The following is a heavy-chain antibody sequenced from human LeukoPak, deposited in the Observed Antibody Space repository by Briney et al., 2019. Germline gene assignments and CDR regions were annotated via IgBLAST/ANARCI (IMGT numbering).Heavy chain of an antibody. Sequence: ESGPTLVNPTQTLTLTCTFSGFSLRTSGVGVGWIRQPPGKALEWLALIYWDDDKRYSPSLKSRLTITKDTSKNQVVLTMTNMDPVDTATYYCAHFGINYDSSGYYPYFDYWGQGTLVTVSS. CDR1: GFSLRTSGVG. CDR3: AHFGINYDSSGYYPYFDY. D-gene: IGHD3-22*01. V-gene: IGHV2-5*02. J-gene: IGHJ4*02. CDR2: IYWDDDK.